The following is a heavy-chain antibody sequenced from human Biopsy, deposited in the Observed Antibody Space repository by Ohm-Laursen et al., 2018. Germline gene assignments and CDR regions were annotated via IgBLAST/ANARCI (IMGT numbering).Heavy chain of an antibody. CDR3: AKDRYNYTPLGGFSMDV. CDR1: GFTFNNYG. CDR2: IFYDGSNT. D-gene: IGHD5-18*01. V-gene: IGHV3-30*18. J-gene: IGHJ6*02. Sequence: SLRLSCTAPGFTFNNYGMQWVRQAPGKGLEWVAFIFYDGSNTYYADSVKGRFTISRDNSRDTLYLQMSSLRAEDTAVYYCAKDRYNYTPLGGFSMDVWGQGTTVTVSS.